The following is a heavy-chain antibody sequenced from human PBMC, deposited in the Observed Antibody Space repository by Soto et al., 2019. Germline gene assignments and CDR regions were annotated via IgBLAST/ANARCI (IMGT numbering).Heavy chain of an antibody. D-gene: IGHD5-12*01. CDR2: IWYDGRLQ. V-gene: IGHV3-33*06. Sequence: QVQMVESGGGVVQPGRSLRLSCAASGFSFENYGMHWVRQAPGRGLEWVAIIWYDGRLQYYAAAVKGRFTISRDNSKNTLYLEMNSLSAEDKAVYYCANLWGDGYNLGQDYNGMDVWGQGTTVIVAS. CDR3: ANLWGDGYNLGQDYNGMDV. CDR1: GFSFENYG. J-gene: IGHJ6*02.